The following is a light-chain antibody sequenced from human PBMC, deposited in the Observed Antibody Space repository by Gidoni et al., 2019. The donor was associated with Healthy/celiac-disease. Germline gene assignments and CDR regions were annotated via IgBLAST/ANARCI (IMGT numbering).Light chain of an antibody. CDR2: AAS. Sequence: DIQMTQSPSSLSASVGDRVTITCRASQSISSYLNWYQQKPGKAPKLLIYAASSLQSGVPSRFSGSGSGTDFTLTISSLQPEEFATYYCQQSYSTPPVYTFGQXTKLEIK. V-gene: IGKV1-39*01. CDR3: QQSYSTPPVYT. CDR1: QSISSY. J-gene: IGKJ2*01.